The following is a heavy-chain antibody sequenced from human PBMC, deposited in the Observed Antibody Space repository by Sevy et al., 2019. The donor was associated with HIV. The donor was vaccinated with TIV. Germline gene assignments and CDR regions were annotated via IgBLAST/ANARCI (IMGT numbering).Heavy chain of an antibody. D-gene: IGHD1-1*01. V-gene: IGHV3-21*01. CDR1: GFTFSSYR. CDR2: ISSNSAYI. J-gene: IGHJ4*02. CDR3: ARAVLEISTWRSDY. Sequence: GGSLRLSCAASGFTFSSYRMTWVRQAPGKGLEWVSCISSNSAYINYADSVKGRFTISRGNAKNLLYLQMDSLRAEDTAVYYCARAVLEISTWRSDYWGQGTQVTVSS.